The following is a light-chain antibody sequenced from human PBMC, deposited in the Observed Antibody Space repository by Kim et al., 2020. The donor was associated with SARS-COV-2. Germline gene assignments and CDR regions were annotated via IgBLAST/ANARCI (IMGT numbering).Light chain of an antibody. CDR2: GAS. V-gene: IGKV3-20*01. CDR3: QQCGSSPPT. Sequence: EIVLTQSPGTLSLSPGERATLSCRASQSVRNNYLAWYQQKPGQAPRLLIYGASSRATGVPHRFSGSGSGTDFTLTISRLEPEDFAVYICQQCGSSPPTFGQGTKVDIK. CDR1: QSVRNNY. J-gene: IGKJ1*01.